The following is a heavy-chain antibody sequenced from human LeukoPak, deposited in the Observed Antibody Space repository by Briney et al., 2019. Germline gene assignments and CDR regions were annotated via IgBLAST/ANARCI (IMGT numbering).Heavy chain of an antibody. CDR3: ARERGVSHPFDY. Sequence: GGSLRLSCAASGFTFSTYDFHWVRQVTGKGLQWVSAIGAGFDTYYQDSVRGRFTISRENAKNSLYLQMNSLRAEDTAVYYCARERGVSHPFDYWGQGTLVTVSS. CDR2: IGAGFDT. V-gene: IGHV3-13*01. J-gene: IGHJ4*02. D-gene: IGHD2-21*01. CDR1: GFTFSTYD.